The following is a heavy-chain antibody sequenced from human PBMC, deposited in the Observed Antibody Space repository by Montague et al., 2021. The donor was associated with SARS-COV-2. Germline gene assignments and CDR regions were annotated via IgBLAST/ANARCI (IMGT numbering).Heavy chain of an antibody. J-gene: IGHJ3*02. V-gene: IGHV4-39*02. CDR3: AREVIYTTSGVITRTHAFDI. CDR1: GDSISSGENY. D-gene: IGHD3-10*01. CDR2: IYYSESA. Sequence: SETLSLTCSVSGDSISSGENYWGWIRQAPGKGLEWIGSIYYSESAYYNPSLKSRVTMSVDPPKNQFSLKLRSVTAADTALYYCAREVIYTTSGVITRTHAFDIWGQGTMVTVSS.